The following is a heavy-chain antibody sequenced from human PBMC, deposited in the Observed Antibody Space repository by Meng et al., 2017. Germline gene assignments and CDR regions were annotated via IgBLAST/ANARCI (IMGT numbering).Heavy chain of an antibody. D-gene: IGHD6-19*01. Sequence: ELQLAETGGGLIPAGGALGPSCTAAGSSVATSNMCWVRQAPGKGLGLVSVIYSGGSTYYADSVKGRFSISRDNSKNTLYLQMNSLRAEDTAVYFCARDSSSGWYHNYWGQGTLVTVSS. J-gene: IGHJ4*02. CDR3: ARDSSSGWYHNY. CDR2: IYSGGST. CDR1: GSSVATSN. V-gene: IGHV3-53*02.